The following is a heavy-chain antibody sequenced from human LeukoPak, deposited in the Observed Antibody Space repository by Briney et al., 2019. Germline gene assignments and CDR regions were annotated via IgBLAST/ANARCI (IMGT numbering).Heavy chain of an antibody. CDR3: ARHRGWLLLRYFDY. V-gene: IGHV4-4*07. D-gene: IGHD3-22*01. CDR2: IDTSGST. CDR1: GGSLRTYH. Sequence: SETLSLTCTVSGGSLRTYHCNWIRQPAQKGLEWSGQIDTSGSTNYNPSLKSRVTISVDTSKNQFSLKLSSVTAADTAVYYCARHRGWLLLRYFDYWGQGTLVTVSS. J-gene: IGHJ4*02.